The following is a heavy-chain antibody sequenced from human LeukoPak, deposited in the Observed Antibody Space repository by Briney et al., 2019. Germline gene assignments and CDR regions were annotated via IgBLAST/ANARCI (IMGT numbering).Heavy chain of an antibody. CDR2: IIPIFGTA. CDR1: GFTFSSYA. Sequence: GGSLRLSCAASGFTFSSYAISWVRQAPGQGLEWMGGIIPIFGTANYAQKFQGRVTITADESTSTAYMELSSLRSEDTAVYYCARGRDSGTYYVPFGYWGQGTLVTVSS. J-gene: IGHJ4*02. D-gene: IGHD1-26*01. CDR3: ARGRDSGTYYVPFGY. V-gene: IGHV1-69*01.